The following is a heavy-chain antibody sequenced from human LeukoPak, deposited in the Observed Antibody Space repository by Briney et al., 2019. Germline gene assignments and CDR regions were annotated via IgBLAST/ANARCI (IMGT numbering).Heavy chain of an antibody. CDR3: AKDKTYYYDSSDYYYGFDY. V-gene: IGHV3-23*01. CDR2: ISGSGGST. D-gene: IGHD3-22*01. J-gene: IGHJ4*02. CDR1: GFTVSSNS. Sequence: GGSLRLSCTVSGFTVSSNSMSWVRQAPGKGLEWVSAISGSGGSTYYADSVKGRFTISRDNSKNTLYLQMNSLRAEDTAVYYCAKDKTYYYDSSDYYYGFDYWGQGTLVTVSS.